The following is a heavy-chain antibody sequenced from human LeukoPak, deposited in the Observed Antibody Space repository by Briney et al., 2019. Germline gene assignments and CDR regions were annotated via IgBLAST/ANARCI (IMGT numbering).Heavy chain of an antibody. J-gene: IGHJ3*02. V-gene: IGHV4-39*07. CDR3: ARVREDPWNSAPHAFDI. CDR2: IYYSGST. D-gene: IGHD1-1*01. CDR1: GGSISSSSYY. Sequence: SETLSLTCTVSGGSISSSSYYWGWIRQPPGKGLEWSGSIYYSGSTYYNPSLKSRVTISVDTSKNQFSLKLSSVTAADTAVYYCARVREDPWNSAPHAFDIWGQGTMVTVSS.